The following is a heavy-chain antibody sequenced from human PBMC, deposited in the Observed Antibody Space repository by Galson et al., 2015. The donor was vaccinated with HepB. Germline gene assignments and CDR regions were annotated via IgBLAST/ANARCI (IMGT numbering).Heavy chain of an antibody. V-gene: IGHV3-21*01. CDR3: ARGGAAVVVVAATGYYFDY. J-gene: IGHJ4*02. CDR1: GFTFSSYS. D-gene: IGHD2-15*01. CDR2: ISSSSTYI. Sequence: SLRLSCAASGFTFSSYSMNWVRQAPGKGLEWVSSISSSSTYIYYADSVKGRFTISRDNAQNSLYLQINSLRAEDTAVYYCARGGAAVVVVAATGYYFDYWGQGTLVTVSS.